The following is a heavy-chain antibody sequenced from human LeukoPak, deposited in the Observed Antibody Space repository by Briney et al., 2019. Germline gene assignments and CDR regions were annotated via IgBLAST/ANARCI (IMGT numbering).Heavy chain of an antibody. D-gene: IGHD4-17*01. Sequence: GGSLRLSCAASGFTFSSYAMSWVRQAPGKGLEWLSHTSVNGAVTTYADSVKGRFTISSDTAKNSLYLQLNSLTVGDTAMYYCARDCDGDEDFDYWGRGTLVTVSS. J-gene: IGHJ4*02. V-gene: IGHV3-23*01. CDR1: GFTFSSYA. CDR3: ARDCDGDEDFDY. CDR2: TSVNGAVT.